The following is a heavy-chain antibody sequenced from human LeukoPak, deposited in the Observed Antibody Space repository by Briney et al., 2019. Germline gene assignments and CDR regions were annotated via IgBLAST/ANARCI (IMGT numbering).Heavy chain of an antibody. CDR1: GGTFSRYA. J-gene: IGHJ4*02. CDR2: IIPIFGTA. Sequence: ASVKVSCKASGGTFSRYAISWVRQAPGQGLEWMGGIIPIFGTANYAQKFQGRVTITADESTSTAYMELSSLRSEDTAVYYCARVPPRGYDSSGYYFYYFDYWGQGTLVTVSS. D-gene: IGHD3-22*01. CDR3: ARVPPRGYDSSGYYFYYFDY. V-gene: IGHV1-69*13.